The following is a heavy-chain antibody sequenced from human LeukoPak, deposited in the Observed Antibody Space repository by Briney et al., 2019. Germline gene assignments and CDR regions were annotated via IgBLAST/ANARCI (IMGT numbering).Heavy chain of an antibody. J-gene: IGHJ3*02. CDR2: IYYSGST. CDR3: ARDRVGSCSSTSCSSGDAFDI. Sequence: SEALSLTCTVSGGSISSGDYYWSWIRQPPGKGLEWIGYIYYSGSTYHNPSLKSRVTISVDTSKNQFSLKLSSVTAADTAVYYCARDRVGSCSSTSCSSGDAFDIWGQGTMVTVSS. D-gene: IGHD2-2*01. V-gene: IGHV4-30-4*01. CDR1: GGSISSGDYY.